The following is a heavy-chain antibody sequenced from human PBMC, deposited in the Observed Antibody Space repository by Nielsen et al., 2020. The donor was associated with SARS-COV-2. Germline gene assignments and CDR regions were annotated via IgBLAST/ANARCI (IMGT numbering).Heavy chain of an antibody. J-gene: IGHJ4*02. Sequence: ASVKDSCKASGYTFTSYDINWVRQATGQGLEWMGWMNPNSGNTGYAQKFQGRVTMTRNTSISTAYMELSSLRSEDTAVYYCARGIARFGESFLDYWGQGTLVTVSS. CDR2: MNPNSGNT. V-gene: IGHV1-8*01. CDR1: GYTFTSYD. D-gene: IGHD3-10*01. CDR3: ARGIARFGESFLDY.